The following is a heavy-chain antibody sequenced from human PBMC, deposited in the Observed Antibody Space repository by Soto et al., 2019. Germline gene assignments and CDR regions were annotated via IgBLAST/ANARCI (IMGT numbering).Heavy chain of an antibody. V-gene: IGHV4-59*01. CDR1: GGSISSYY. Sequence: SETLSLTCTVSGGSISSYYWSWIRQPPGKGLEWIGYIYYSGSTNYNPSLKSRVTISVDTSKNQFSLKLSSVTAADTAVYYCARGTTFGGVIAHNWFDPWGQGTLVTV. J-gene: IGHJ5*02. D-gene: IGHD3-16*02. CDR3: ARGTTFGGVIAHNWFDP. CDR2: IYYSGST.